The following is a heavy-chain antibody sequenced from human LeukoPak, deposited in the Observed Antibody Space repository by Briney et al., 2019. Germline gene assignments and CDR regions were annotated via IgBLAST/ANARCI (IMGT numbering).Heavy chain of an antibody. J-gene: IGHJ5*02. CDR3: ARDTWAVAAAGRTDWFDP. CDR2: IYYSGST. Sequence: SETLSLTCTVSGGSTSSYYWSWIRQPPGKGLEWIGYIYYSGSTNYNPSLKSRVTISVDTSKNQLSLKLSSVTAADTAVYYCARDTWAVAAAGRTDWFDPWGQGTLVTVSS. V-gene: IGHV4-59*01. CDR1: GGSTSSYY. D-gene: IGHD6-13*01.